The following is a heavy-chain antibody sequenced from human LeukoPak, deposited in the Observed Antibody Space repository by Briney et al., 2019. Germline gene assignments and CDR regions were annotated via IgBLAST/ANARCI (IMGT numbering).Heavy chain of an antibody. CDR1: GGSISSSSYY. D-gene: IGHD6-13*01. CDR2: IYYSGST. CDR3: AREGGRSSSWSDNWFDP. V-gene: IGHV4-39*02. Sequence: SETLSLTCTVSGGSISSSSYYWGWIRQPPGKRLEWIGSIYYSGSTYYNPSLKSRVTISVDTSKNQFSLKLSSVTAADTAVYYCAREGGRSSSWSDNWFDPWGQGTLVTVSS. J-gene: IGHJ5*02.